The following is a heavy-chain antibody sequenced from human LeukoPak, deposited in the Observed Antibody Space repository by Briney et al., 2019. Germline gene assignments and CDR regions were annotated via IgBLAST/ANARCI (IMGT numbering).Heavy chain of an antibody. D-gene: IGHD5-18*01. V-gene: IGHV1-46*01. CDR2: INPSGGST. J-gene: IGHJ5*02. Sequence: GASVKVSCKASGYTFTSYYMHWVRQAPGQGLEWMGIINPSGGSTSYAQKFQGRVTMTRDTSTSTVYMELSSLRSEDTAVYYCARRGAPRPYSYGYLDPWGQGTLVTVSS. CDR1: GYTFTSYY. CDR3: ARRGAPRPYSYGYLDP.